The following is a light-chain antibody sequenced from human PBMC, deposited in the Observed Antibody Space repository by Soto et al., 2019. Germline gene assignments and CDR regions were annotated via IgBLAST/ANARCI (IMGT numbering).Light chain of an antibody. CDR2: RNN. V-gene: IGLV1-47*01. CDR3: AAWDDSLSGPVYV. J-gene: IGLJ1*01. Sequence: QSVLTQPPSASGTPGQRVTISCSGSSSNIGSNYVYWYQQLPGTAPKLLIYRNNQRPSGVPDRFSGSKSGTSASLAISGRRSEDASDYYGAAWDDSLSGPVYVFGTGTQLTVL. CDR1: SSNIGSNY.